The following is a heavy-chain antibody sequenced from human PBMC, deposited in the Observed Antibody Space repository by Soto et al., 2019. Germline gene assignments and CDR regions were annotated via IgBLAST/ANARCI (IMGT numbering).Heavy chain of an antibody. Sequence: SETLSLTCSVSNGSINSAGHFWSWLRQHPGKGLEWLGYIYYTGSTYYNPALQRRAVFSIDTSQTRFSLKLTSVTAADTAVYYCARGFGGVSLDYFDFWVQGTQVTVSS. CDR2: IYYTGST. CDR3: ARGFGGVSLDYFDF. CDR1: NGSINSAGHF. D-gene: IGHD3-16*01. V-gene: IGHV4-31*03. J-gene: IGHJ4*02.